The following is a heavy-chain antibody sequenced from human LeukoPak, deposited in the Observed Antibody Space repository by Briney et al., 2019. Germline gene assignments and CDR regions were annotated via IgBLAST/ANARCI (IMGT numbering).Heavy chain of an antibody. CDR2: INPSSGGT. CDR1: GYTFTGYY. D-gene: IGHD3-3*01. Sequence: ASVKVSCKASGYTFTGYYMHWVRQAPGQGLEWMGWINPSSGGTNYAQKFQGRVTMTRDTSISTAYMELSRLRSDDTAVYYCARGSDDFWSGYSPSYWGRGTWSPSPQ. V-gene: IGHV1-2*02. CDR3: ARGSDDFWSGYSPSY. J-gene: IGHJ4*02.